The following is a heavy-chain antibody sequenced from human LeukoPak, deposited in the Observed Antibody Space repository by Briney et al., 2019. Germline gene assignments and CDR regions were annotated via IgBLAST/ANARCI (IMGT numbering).Heavy chain of an antibody. V-gene: IGHV3-7*01. CDR3: TRGGATSSWYWFF. CDR1: AFTFSSYW. CDR2: INQDGSEK. J-gene: IGHJ4*02. Sequence: GGSLRLSCAASAFTFSSYWMSWVRQAPGKGLEWVANINQDGSEKFYVDSVKGRFTISRDNAKNSLSLQVSSLRAEDTAVYYCTRGGATSSWYWFFWGQGILVTVSS. D-gene: IGHD6-13*01.